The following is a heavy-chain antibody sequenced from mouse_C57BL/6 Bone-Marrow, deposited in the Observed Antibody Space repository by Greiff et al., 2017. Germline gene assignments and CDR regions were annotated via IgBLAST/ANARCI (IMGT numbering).Heavy chain of an antibody. CDR3: ARAYYSNPWYFDY. D-gene: IGHD2-5*01. Sequence: EVKLMESGGDLVKPGGSLKLSCAASGFTFSSYGMSWVRQTPDKRLEWVATISSGGSYTYYPDSVKGRFTISRDNAKNTLYLQMSSLKSEDTAIYYCARAYYSNPWYFDYWGQGTTLTVSS. J-gene: IGHJ2*01. CDR1: GFTFSSYG. CDR2: ISSGGSYT. V-gene: IGHV5-6*01.